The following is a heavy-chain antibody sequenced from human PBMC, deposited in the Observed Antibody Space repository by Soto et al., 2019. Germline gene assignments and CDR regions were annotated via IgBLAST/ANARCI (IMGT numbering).Heavy chain of an antibody. V-gene: IGHV3-30*18. CDR2: ISYDGSNK. CDR1: GFTFSSYG. Sequence: QVQLVESGGGVVQPGRSLRLSCAASGFTFSSYGMHWVRQAPGKGLERVAVISYDGSNKYYADSVKGRFTISRDNSKNTLYLQMNSLRAEDTAVYYCAKPPDYGDYRVWYYGMDVWGQGTTVTVSS. J-gene: IGHJ6*02. D-gene: IGHD4-17*01. CDR3: AKPPDYGDYRVWYYGMDV.